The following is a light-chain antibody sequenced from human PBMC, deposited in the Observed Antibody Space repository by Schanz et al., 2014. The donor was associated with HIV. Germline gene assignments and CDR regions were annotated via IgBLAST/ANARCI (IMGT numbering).Light chain of an antibody. J-gene: IGLJ2*01. Sequence: QSVLTQPPSASETPGQRVTISCSGSSSNVGSNAVSWYHHLPGAAPKLLIYSNNQRPSGVPDRFSGSKSGTSASLAISGLQSEDGGDYYCAAWDDSLNAVLFGGGTKLTVL. CDR3: AAWDDSLNAVL. CDR1: SSNVGSNA. V-gene: IGLV1-44*01. CDR2: SNN.